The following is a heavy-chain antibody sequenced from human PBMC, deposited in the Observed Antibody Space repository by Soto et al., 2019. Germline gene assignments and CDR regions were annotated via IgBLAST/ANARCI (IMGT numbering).Heavy chain of an antibody. J-gene: IGHJ4*02. D-gene: IGHD3-3*01. CDR1: GFTFSDHY. V-gene: IGHV3-72*01. Sequence: EVQLVESGGGLVQPGGSLRLSCAAFGFTFSDHYMDWVRQAPGKGLEWVGRIGSKSYSFTTEYAPSVKGRFTISIDDSKNSLYLQMNSLQTDDTAVYYCSTLPRSGFYLDYWGQGTLVTVSS. CDR2: IGSKSYSFTT. CDR3: STLPRSGFYLDY.